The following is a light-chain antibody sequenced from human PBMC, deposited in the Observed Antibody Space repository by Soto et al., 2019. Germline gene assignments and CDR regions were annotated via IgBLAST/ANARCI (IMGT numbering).Light chain of an antibody. CDR1: QSISNS. CDR3: QQYSYYQT. J-gene: IGKJ1*01. V-gene: IGKV1-5*01. Sequence: DIQMNQSPSILSVSVGDRVTITCRASQSISNSLAWYQQRPGTAPKLLIYDASTLENGVPSRFSGSGSGTEFTLTISSLQPDDSATYYCQQYSYYQTFGQGTKVDIK. CDR2: DAS.